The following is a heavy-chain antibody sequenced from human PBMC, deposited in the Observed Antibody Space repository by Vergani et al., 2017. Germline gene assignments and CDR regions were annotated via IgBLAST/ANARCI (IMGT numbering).Heavy chain of an antibody. CDR3: TRSECSGTTCYGHYFDL. CDR1: GFRVTTYY. CDR2: IKSDGRT. D-gene: IGHD2-15*01. Sequence: VELLESGGGLAQPGGSLRVSCSASGFRVTTYYMSWVRQAPGKGPDWVSVIKSDGRTSYAESVRGRFTISRDTSRNAVYLQMNILRVEDTGVYYCTRSECSGTTCYGHYFDLWGHGILVTVSS. J-gene: IGHJ4*01. V-gene: IGHV3-66*02.